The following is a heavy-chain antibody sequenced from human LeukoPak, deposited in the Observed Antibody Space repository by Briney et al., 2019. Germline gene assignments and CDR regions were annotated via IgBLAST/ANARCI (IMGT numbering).Heavy chain of an antibody. CDR2: ISSSSSTI. V-gene: IGHV3-48*01. D-gene: IGHD3-22*01. CDR1: GFTFSSHS. Sequence: PGGSLILSCAASGFTFSSHSMNWVRQAPGKGLEWVSYISSSSSTIYYADSVKGRFTISRDNAKNSLDLQMNSLRAEDTAVYYCARGAYYYEDWGQGTLVTVSS. CDR3: ARGAYYYED. J-gene: IGHJ4*02.